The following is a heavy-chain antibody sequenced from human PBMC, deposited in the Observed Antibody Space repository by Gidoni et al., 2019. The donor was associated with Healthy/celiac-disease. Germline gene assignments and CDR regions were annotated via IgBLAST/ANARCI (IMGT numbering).Heavy chain of an antibody. Sequence: EVQLVQSGAEVKKPGESLKISCKGSGYSLTSYCIRWVRQMPGARLEWLGLIYPGDSDTRYSPSFQGQVTISADKSISTAYLQWSSLKASDTAMYYCARHIYCSGGSCYRPNDAFDIWGQGTMVTVSS. J-gene: IGHJ3*02. D-gene: IGHD2-15*01. V-gene: IGHV5-51*01. CDR2: IYPGDSDT. CDR3: ARHIYCSGGSCYRPNDAFDI. CDR1: GYSLTSYC.